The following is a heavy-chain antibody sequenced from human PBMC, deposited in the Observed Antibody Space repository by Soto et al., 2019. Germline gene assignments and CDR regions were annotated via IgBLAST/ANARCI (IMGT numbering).Heavy chain of an antibody. V-gene: IGHV3-23*01. D-gene: IGHD4-17*01. Sequence: PGGSLRLSCADSGFTFSSYAMSWVRQAPGKGLESVSAISGSGGSTYYADCVKGRFTISRDNSKNTLYLQMNSLRAEDTAVYSCAKELGAVTKMAGQSGKLWGQGSLVIVSS. CDR3: AKELGAVTKMAGQSGKL. CDR1: GFTFSSYA. J-gene: IGHJ4*02. CDR2: ISGSGGST.